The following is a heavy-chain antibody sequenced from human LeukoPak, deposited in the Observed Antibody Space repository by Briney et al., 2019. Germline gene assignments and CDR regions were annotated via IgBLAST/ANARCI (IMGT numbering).Heavy chain of an antibody. V-gene: IGHV1-46*01. Sequence: ASVKVSCKASGYTFTSYYMHWVRQAPGQGLEWMGMVYPRDGSTSYAQKFQGRVTVTRDTSTSTVHMELSGLRSEDTAVYYCARDQEGFDYWGQGTLVTVSS. CDR2: VYPRDGST. CDR1: GYTFTSYY. CDR3: ARDQEGFDY. J-gene: IGHJ4*02.